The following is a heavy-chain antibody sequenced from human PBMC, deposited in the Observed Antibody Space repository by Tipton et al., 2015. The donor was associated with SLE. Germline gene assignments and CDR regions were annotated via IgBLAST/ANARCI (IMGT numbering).Heavy chain of an antibody. D-gene: IGHD1-14*01. CDR1: GFTFSNYA. J-gene: IGHJ4*02. Sequence: SLRLSCAASGFTFSNYAMHWVRQAPGKGLEWVTVISYDGSKKYYAASVKGRFTISRDNSKNTLYLQMDSLRTEDTAVYYCASDTFASGNRGYFEYWGQGTLVTVSS. CDR3: ASDTFASGNRGYFEY. CDR2: ISYDGSKK. V-gene: IGHV3-30*04.